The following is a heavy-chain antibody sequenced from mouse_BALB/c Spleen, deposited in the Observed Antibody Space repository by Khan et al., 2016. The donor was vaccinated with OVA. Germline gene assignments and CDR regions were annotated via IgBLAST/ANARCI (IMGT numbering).Heavy chain of an antibody. CDR2: FNPSIGDT. CDR3: TRSGYGSFAY. Sequence: QVQLQQSGAELVKPGASVKLSCKASGFTFTNYYLYWVIQRPGQGLEWVGEFNPSIGDTNFNEKFKSKSTLTVDRSSSTAYMQLNSLTSEDSAVYYCTRSGYGSFAYWGQGTLVTVSA. J-gene: IGHJ3*01. V-gene: IGHV1S81*02. D-gene: IGHD2-1*01. CDR1: GFTFTNYY.